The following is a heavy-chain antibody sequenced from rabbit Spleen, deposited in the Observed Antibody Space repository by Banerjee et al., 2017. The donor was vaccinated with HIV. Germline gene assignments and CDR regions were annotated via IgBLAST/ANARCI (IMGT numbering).Heavy chain of an antibody. CDR3: ARDNGSGDYIDVYFDL. CDR2: INASTGKP. J-gene: IGHJ4*01. Sequence: QQQLVESGGGLVQPEGSLTLTCTASGFSFGDRDVMCWVRQAPGKGLEWIACINASTGKPVYATWASGRFTISKSSSTTVTLQMTSLTAADTATYFCARDNGSGDYIDVYFDLWGPGTLVTVS. D-gene: IGHD1-1*01. CDR1: GFSFGDRDV. V-gene: IGHV1S45*01.